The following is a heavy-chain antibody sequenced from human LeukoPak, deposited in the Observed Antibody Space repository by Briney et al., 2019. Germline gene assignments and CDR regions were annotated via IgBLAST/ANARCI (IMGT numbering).Heavy chain of an antibody. CDR3: ARDPYYDFWSGYYTCAFDI. Sequence: SETLSLTCTVSGGSISSYYWSWIRQPAGKGLEWIGRIYTSGSPNYNPSLKSRVTMSVDTSKNQFSLKLSSVTAADTAVYCCARDPYYDFWSGYYTCAFDIWGQGTMVTVSS. D-gene: IGHD3-3*01. V-gene: IGHV4-4*07. CDR2: IYTSGSP. J-gene: IGHJ3*02. CDR1: GGSISSYY.